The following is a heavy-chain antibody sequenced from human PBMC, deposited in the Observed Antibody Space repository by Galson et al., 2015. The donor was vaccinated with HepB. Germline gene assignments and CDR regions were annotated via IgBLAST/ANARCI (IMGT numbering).Heavy chain of an antibody. Sequence: SLRLSCAASGFTVSSKYMSWVRQAPGKGLEWVAVISYDGSNKYYADSVKGRFTISRDNSKNTLYLQMNSLRAEDTAVYYCARGAYSSGWAPSGDAFDIWGQGTMVTVSS. V-gene: IGHV3-30-3*01. CDR2: ISYDGSNK. CDR3: ARGAYSSGWAPSGDAFDI. J-gene: IGHJ3*02. CDR1: GFTVSSKY. D-gene: IGHD6-19*01.